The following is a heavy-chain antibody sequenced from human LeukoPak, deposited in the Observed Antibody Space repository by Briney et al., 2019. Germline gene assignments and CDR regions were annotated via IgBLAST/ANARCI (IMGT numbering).Heavy chain of an antibody. CDR2: ISGSGGST. CDR3: ARTVDTAMVTIDY. Sequence: ETLSLTCAVSGGSISSSNWWSWVRQAPGKGLEWVSAISGSGGSTYYADSVKGRFTISRDNSKNTLYLQMNSLRAEDTAVYYCARTVDTAMVTIDYWGQGTLVTVSS. D-gene: IGHD5-18*01. J-gene: IGHJ4*02. CDR1: GGSISSSN. V-gene: IGHV3-23*01.